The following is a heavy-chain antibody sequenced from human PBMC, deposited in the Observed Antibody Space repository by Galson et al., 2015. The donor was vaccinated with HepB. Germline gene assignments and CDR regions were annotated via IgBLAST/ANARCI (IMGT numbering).Heavy chain of an antibody. D-gene: IGHD6-19*01. CDR2: INAGNGHT. CDR1: GYTFTSYA. CDR3: ARKGIAVAVPYNY. Sequence: SVKVSCKASGYTFTSYAMHWVRQAPGQRLEWMGWINAGNGHTKYSQKFQGRVTITRDTSASTAYMELSSLRSEDTAVYYCARKGIAVAVPYNYWGQGTLVTVSS. J-gene: IGHJ4*02. V-gene: IGHV1-3*01.